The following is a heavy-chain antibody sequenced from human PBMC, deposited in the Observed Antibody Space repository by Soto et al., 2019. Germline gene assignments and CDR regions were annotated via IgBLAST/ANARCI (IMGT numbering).Heavy chain of an antibody. CDR3: ARRAIFGVANFDY. CDR2: IYYSGST. V-gene: IGHV4-39*01. Sequence: QLQLQESGPGLVKPSETLSLTCTVSGGSISSSSYYWGWIRQPPGKGLEWIGSIYYSGSTYYNPSLKSRVTISVDTSKNQFSLKLSSVTAADTAVYYCARRAIFGVANFDYWGQGTLVTVSS. D-gene: IGHD3-3*01. J-gene: IGHJ4*02. CDR1: GGSISSSSYY.